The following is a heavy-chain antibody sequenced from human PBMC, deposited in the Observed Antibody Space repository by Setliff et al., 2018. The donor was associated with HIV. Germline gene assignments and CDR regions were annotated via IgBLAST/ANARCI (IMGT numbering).Heavy chain of an antibody. V-gene: IGHV4-59*01. CDR3: ARAPSLDTATVSRWGYYFDY. J-gene: IGHJ4*02. Sequence: SETPSLTCTVSGGSISVYYWSWIRQPPGKGLEWIGYIYYTGSTNYNPSLKSRVTISLDTSKNQFSLKLSSVTAADTAVYYCARAPSLDTATVSRWGYYFDYWGQGTLVTVSS. CDR1: GGSISVYY. D-gene: IGHD5-18*01. CDR2: IYYTGST.